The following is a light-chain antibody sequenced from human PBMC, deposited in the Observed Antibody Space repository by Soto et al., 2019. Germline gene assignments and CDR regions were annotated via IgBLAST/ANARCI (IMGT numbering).Light chain of an antibody. CDR2: GAS. CDR1: QSFHTNY. J-gene: IGKJ4*01. Sequence: EIVLTQSPGTLSLSPGERATLSCRASQSFHTNYLAWYQQRPGQAPRLLIYGASNRASGIPERFSGSGSGTDFTLTINRLEPEDSAVYFYQQYGSSPGFTFGGGTKIEIK. V-gene: IGKV3-20*01. CDR3: QQYGSSPGFT.